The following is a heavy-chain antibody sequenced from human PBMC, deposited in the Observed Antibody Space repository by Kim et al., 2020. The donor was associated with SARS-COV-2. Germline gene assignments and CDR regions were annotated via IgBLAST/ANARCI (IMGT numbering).Heavy chain of an antibody. CDR2: IRGVTAAT. CDR1: ELTLSSYV. Sequence: GGSLILSCAASELTLSSYVMNWVRQAPGKGLEWVSTIRGVTAATFYADSVKGRFTISRDNSQNMVYLQMNSLRAEDTAIYYCAKRLASSALDVWGQGTTVTVSS. J-gene: IGHJ6*02. D-gene: IGHD6-6*01. V-gene: IGHV3-23*01. CDR3: AKRLASSALDV.